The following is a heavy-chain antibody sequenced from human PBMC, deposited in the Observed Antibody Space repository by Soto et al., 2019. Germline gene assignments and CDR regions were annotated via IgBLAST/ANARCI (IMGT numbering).Heavy chain of an antibody. CDR3: ARGGATPGVV. D-gene: IGHD1-26*01. CDR1: GGSISSSSYY. CDR2: IYYSGST. J-gene: IGHJ6*02. Sequence: SETPSLTCTVSGGSISSSSYYWGWIRQPPGKGLEWIGSIYYSGSTYYNPSLKSRVTISVDTSKNQFSLKLSSVTAADTAVYYCARGGATPGVVWGQGTTVTVSS. V-gene: IGHV4-39*01.